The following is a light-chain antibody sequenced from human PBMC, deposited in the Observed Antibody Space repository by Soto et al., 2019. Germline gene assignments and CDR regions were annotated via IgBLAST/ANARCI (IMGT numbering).Light chain of an antibody. V-gene: IGKV3-11*01. CDR3: QQRGKWPRT. CDR2: DAS. Sequence: EIVLTQSPATLSLSPGERATLSCRASQSVSSYLAWYQQKPGQAPRLLIYDASNRATDIPARFSGSGSGTDFTLTSSSLESEDFAVYYCQQRGKWPRTFGQGTKLEIK. J-gene: IGKJ2*01. CDR1: QSVSSY.